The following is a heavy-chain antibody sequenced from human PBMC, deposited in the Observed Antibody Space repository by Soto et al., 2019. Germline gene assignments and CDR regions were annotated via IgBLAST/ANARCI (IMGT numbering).Heavy chain of an antibody. J-gene: IGHJ5*02. Sequence: ASVKVCFKASGYTFTSYAMQLVRQAPGKRLEWMGWINAGNGNTKYSQKFQGRVTITRDTSASTGYMDLSSLRSEDTAVYYCARVSLVTIRGWFDPWGQGTLVTVSS. V-gene: IGHV1-3*01. CDR3: ARVSLVTIRGWFDP. CDR2: INAGNGNT. D-gene: IGHD2-21*02. CDR1: GYTFTSYA.